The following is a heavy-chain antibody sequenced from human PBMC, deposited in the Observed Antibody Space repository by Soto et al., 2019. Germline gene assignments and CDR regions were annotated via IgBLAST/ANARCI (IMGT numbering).Heavy chain of an antibody. Sequence: QVQLQESGPGLVKPSQTLSLTCTVSGGSISSGDYYWSWIRQPPGKGLEWIGYIYYSGSTYYNPSLKSQVTISVDTSKNQFSLRRSSWTAADTAVYYWASTRRYCSGGSCSTMVDYWGQGTLVTVSS. J-gene: IGHJ4*02. V-gene: IGHV4-30-4*01. D-gene: IGHD2-15*01. CDR1: GGSISSGDYY. CDR3: ASTRRYCSGGSCSTMVDY. CDR2: IYYSGST.